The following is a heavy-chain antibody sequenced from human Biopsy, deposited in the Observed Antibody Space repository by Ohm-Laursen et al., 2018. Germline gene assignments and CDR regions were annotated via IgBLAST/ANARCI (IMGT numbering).Heavy chain of an antibody. CDR1: GESFNGYY. CDR3: VRGVDYYDPYRYYALDV. CDR2: INHSGRT. V-gene: IGHV4-34*01. Sequence: GTLSLTCAVYGESFNGYYWSWIRQTPGKGLEWIGEINHSGRTNYNPSLKRRVTISVDTSKNQFSLKVRSVTAADTAVYYCVRGVDYYDPYRYYALDVWGQGTTVTVSS. D-gene: IGHD3-22*01. J-gene: IGHJ6*02.